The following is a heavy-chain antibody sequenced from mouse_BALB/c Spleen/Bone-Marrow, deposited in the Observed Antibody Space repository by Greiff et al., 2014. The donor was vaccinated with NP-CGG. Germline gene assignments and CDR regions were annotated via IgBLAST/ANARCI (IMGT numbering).Heavy chain of an antibody. Sequence: VKLVESGPGLVAPSQSLSITCTVSGFSLTNYGVHWVRQPPGKGLEWLGVIWADGSTNYNSALMARLSISKDTSKSQVFFKVNSLQTDDTAMYYCARITTATGAMDYWGQGTSVTVSS. CDR1: GFSLTNYG. D-gene: IGHD1-2*01. CDR3: ARITTATGAMDY. CDR2: IWADGST. V-gene: IGHV2-9*02. J-gene: IGHJ4*01.